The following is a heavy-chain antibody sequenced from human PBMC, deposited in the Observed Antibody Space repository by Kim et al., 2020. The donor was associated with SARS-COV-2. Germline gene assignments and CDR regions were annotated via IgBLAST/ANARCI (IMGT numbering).Heavy chain of an antibody. CDR2: ISSSSSTI. J-gene: IGHJ4*02. V-gene: IGHV3-48*04. D-gene: IGHD6-19*01. CDR3: ASRGPWLANFYFDY. CDR1: GFTFSSYS. Sequence: GGSLRLSCAASGFTFSSYSMNWVRQAPGKGLEWVSYISSSSSTIYYADSVKGRFTISRDNAKNSLYLQMNSLRAEDTAVYYCASRGPWLANFYFDYWGQGTLVTVSS.